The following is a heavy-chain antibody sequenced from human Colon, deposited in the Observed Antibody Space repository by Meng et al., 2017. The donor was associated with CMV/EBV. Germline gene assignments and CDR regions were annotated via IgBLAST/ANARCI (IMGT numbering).Heavy chain of an antibody. J-gene: IGHJ6*02. V-gene: IGHV1-8*01. D-gene: IGHD2-21*01. CDR1: GYPFTTYD. CDR2: MNPNSGDT. Sequence: ASVKVSCKASGYPFTTYDINWVRQATGQGLEWMGRMNPNSGDTGCAQKFQGRITMTRDTSISTAYLELSSLKSEDTAVYFCAVIVPATDYYYGTDVWGHGTTVTVSS. CDR3: AVIVPATDYYYGTDV.